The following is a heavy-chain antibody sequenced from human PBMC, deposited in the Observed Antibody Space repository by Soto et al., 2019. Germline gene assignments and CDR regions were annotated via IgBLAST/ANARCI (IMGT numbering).Heavy chain of an antibody. V-gene: IGHV1-18*01. D-gene: IGHD2-2*01. Sequence: GASVKVSCKASGYTFTSYGISWVRQAPGQGLEWMGWISAYNGNTNYAQKLQGRVTMTTDTSTSTAYMELRSLRSDDTAVYYCARESSSTLTYYGMDVWGQGTTVTVSS. CDR1: GYTFTSYG. J-gene: IGHJ6*02. CDR2: ISAYNGNT. CDR3: ARESSSTLTYYGMDV.